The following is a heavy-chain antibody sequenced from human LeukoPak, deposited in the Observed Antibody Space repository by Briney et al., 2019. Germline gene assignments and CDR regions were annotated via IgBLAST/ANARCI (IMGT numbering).Heavy chain of an antibody. D-gene: IGHD3-9*01. J-gene: IGHJ4*02. CDR1: GYTFTGYY. V-gene: IGHV1-2*02. Sequence: GASVKVACKASGYTFTGYYMHWVRQAPGQGLEWMGWINPNSGGTNYAQKFQGRVTMTRDTSISTAYMELSRLRSVDTAVYYCARAPPRYFEWLLTSFDYWGQGTLVTVSS. CDR3: ARAPPRYFEWLLTSFDY. CDR2: INPNSGGT.